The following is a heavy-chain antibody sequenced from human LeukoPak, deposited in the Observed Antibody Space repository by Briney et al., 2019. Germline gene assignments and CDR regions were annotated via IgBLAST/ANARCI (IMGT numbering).Heavy chain of an antibody. V-gene: IGHV4-34*01. CDR3: ARGAGARLDDFWSGYYIWSPQKYYHYYYMDV. CDR2: INHSGST. J-gene: IGHJ6*03. Sequence: KASETLSLTCTVSGVSISSYYWSWIRQPPGKGLEWIGEINHSGSTNYNPSLKSRVTISVDTSKNQFSLKLSSVTAADTAVYYCARGAGARLDDFWSGYYIWSPQKYYHYYYMDVWGKGTTVTVSS. CDR1: GVSISSYY. D-gene: IGHD3-3*01.